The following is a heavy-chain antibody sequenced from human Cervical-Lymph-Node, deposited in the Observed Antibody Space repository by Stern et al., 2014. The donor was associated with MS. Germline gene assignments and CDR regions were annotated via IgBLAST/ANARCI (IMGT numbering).Heavy chain of an antibody. CDR1: GFNVSNYH. J-gene: IGHJ4*02. Sequence: VQLVDSGGGLIQPGGSLRLSCAASGFNVSNYHMSWVRQTPGKGLEWVSAIHRDDNTYYADSVKGRFTISRDKLNNTLFLHMNTFSCARDGYYYDRNGAPYKKYFDYWGQGILVTVSS. CDR2: IHRDDNT. D-gene: IGHD3-22*01. V-gene: IGHV3-53*01. CDR3: RNGAPYKKYFDY.